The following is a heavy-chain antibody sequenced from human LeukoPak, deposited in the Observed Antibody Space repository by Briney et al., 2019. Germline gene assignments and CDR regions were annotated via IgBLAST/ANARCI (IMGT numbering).Heavy chain of an antibody. V-gene: IGHV3-30*04. J-gene: IGHJ4*02. CDR2: ISYDGSNE. CDR1: GFTFRSYA. D-gene: IGHD3-22*01. CDR3: ARSPTDYDSSGYYRY. Sequence: GGSLRLSCAVSGFTFRSYAMHWVRQAPGKGLEWVAVISYDGSNEYYADSVKGRFTLSRDNSKNTLYLQMNSLRAGDTAVYYCARSPTDYDSSGYYRYWGQGTLVTVSS.